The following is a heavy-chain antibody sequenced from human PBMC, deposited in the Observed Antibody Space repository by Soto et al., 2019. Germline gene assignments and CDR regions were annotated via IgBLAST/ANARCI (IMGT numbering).Heavy chain of an antibody. Sequence: QVQLQESGPGLVKPSQTLSLTCTVSGDSISSADYCWNWIRQHPGKGLEWIGFLCYSGTTYYNPSLKSRVPISKDTSTTLFSLKLSSVTAADTAVYHCARMLAYCGVDCFSGYFQQWGQGTLVTVSS. D-gene: IGHD2-21*02. CDR3: ARMLAYCGVDCFSGYFQQ. CDR1: GDSISSADYC. CDR2: LCYSGTT. V-gene: IGHV4-31*03. J-gene: IGHJ1*01.